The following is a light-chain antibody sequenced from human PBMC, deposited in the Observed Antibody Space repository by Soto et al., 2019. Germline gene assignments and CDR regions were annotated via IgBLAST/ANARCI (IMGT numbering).Light chain of an antibody. CDR3: QQRQHWPPIT. J-gene: IGKJ5*01. Sequence: EVVLTQSPASLSLSPGESVTLSCRASQSVSSYLAWYQQKPGQAPRLLIYDASNRATGIPSRFSGSGSGTDLTLTISSLEPEDFAVYYCQQRQHWPPITFGQGTRLEIK. CDR2: DAS. V-gene: IGKV3-11*01. CDR1: QSVSSY.